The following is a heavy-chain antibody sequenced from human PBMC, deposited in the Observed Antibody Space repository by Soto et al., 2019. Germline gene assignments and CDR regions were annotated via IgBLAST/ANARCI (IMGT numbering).Heavy chain of an antibody. CDR1: RYSFPAFY. J-gene: IGHJ4*02. CDR3: ARDNYGPLDY. CDR2: VDPNSGAT. Sequence: WXSVQVSFKPSRYSFPAFYIHWVRQAPGQGLEWMGWVDPNSGATRNAQNFQGRVTMTRDTSTSTVYMELNWLRSDDTAVYYCARDNYGPLDYWGQGTLVTVSS. D-gene: IGHD3-10*01. V-gene: IGHV1-2*02.